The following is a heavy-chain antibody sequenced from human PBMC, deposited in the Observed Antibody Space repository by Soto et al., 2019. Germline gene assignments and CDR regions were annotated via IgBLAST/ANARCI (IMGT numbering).Heavy chain of an antibody. D-gene: IGHD3-16*01. CDR1: GFTFSRHE. Sequence: PGGSLRLSCAASGFTFSRHEMAWVRQAPGKGLEWISYISDSGATIKYADSVKGPFTISRDNAKDSLYLQLSSLRAEDSAVYYCAGGIMYSWRYQVWGQGTLVTVSS. CDR2: ISDSGATI. J-gene: IGHJ4*02. V-gene: IGHV3-48*03. CDR3: AGGIMYSWRYQV.